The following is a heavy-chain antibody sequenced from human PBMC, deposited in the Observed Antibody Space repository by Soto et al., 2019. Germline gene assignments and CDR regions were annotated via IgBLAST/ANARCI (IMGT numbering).Heavy chain of an antibody. Sequence: GGSLRLSCAASGFTFSSYSMNWVRQAPGKGLEWVSYISSSSSTIYYADSVKGRFTISRDNAKNSLYLQMNSLRAEDTAVYYCALDCGGDCYSEFDPWGQGTLVTVSS. J-gene: IGHJ5*02. CDR3: ALDCGGDCYSEFDP. D-gene: IGHD2-21*01. CDR1: GFTFSSYS. CDR2: ISSSSSTI. V-gene: IGHV3-48*01.